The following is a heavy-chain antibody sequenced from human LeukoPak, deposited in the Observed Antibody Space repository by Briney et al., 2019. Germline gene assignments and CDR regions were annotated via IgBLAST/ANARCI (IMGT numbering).Heavy chain of an antibody. CDR3: ARRPHRKYSYGYVRDYYYYMDV. V-gene: IGHV4-59*12. CDR2: IYYSGST. CDR1: GGSISSYY. J-gene: IGHJ6*03. Sequence: PSETLSLTCTVSGGSISSYYWSWIRQPPGKGLEWIGYIYYSGSTNYNPSLKSRVTISVDTSKNQFSLKLSSVTAADTAVYYCARRPHRKYSYGYVRDYYYYMDVWGKGTTVTISS. D-gene: IGHD5-18*01.